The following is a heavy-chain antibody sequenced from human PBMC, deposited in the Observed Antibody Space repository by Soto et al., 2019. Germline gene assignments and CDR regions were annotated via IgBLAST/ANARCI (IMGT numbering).Heavy chain of an antibody. V-gene: IGHV3-11*06. D-gene: IGHD1-7*01. J-gene: IGHJ4*01. Sequence: GGSLRLSWAASGFTFTYYYVSWIRQAPGKGLEWVSYIGSNSIYTNYADSVKGRFTISRENAKNSVYLKMKRLRAEDTAVYYCARDLELGTFLSYFDSWGHGTLVTDSS. CDR2: IGSNSIYT. CDR1: GFTFTYYY. CDR3: ARDLELGTFLSYFDS.